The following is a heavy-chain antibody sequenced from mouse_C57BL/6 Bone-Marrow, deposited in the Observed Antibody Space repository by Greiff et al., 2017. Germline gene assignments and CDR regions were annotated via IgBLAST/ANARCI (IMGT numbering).Heavy chain of an antibody. CDR1: GFTFSSYA. V-gene: IGHV5-4*03. D-gene: IGHD1-1*01. Sequence: EVKVVESGGGLVKPGGSLKLSCAASGFTFSSYAMSWVRQTPEKRLEWVATISDGGSYTYYPDNVKGRFTISRDNAKNTLYLQMSHLKSEDTAMYYCARGTTVGYAMDYWGQGTSVTVSS. CDR3: ARGTTVGYAMDY. J-gene: IGHJ4*01. CDR2: ISDGGSYT.